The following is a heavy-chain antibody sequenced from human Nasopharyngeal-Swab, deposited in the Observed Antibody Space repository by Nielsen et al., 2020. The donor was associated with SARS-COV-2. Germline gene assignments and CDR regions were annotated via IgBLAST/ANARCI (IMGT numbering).Heavy chain of an antibody. D-gene: IGHD6-13*01. CDR3: ARDQGSSWHTYYYYYGMDV. CDR1: GFTFSSYA. V-gene: IGHV3-30-3*01. CDR2: ISYDGSKK. Sequence: GESLKISCAASGFTFSSYAMHWVRQAPGKGLEWVAVISYDGSKKYYADSVKGRFTISRDNSKNTLYLQMNSLRAEDTAVYYCARDQGSSWHTYYYYYGMDVWGQGTTVTVSS. J-gene: IGHJ6*02.